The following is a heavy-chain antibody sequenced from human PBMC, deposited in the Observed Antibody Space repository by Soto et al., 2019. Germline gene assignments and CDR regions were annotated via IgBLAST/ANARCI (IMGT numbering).Heavy chain of an antibody. D-gene: IGHD2-15*01. V-gene: IGHV1-18*01. CDR3: ARVEDRAMDV. Sequence: QVQLVQSGAEVKKPGASVKVSCKTSGYTFMDYAVSWVRQAPGQGLEWMGWISPYKGYTNYAQKLLGRVTMTTDTSTSTAYMELRSLRSDDAAVYYWARVEDRAMDVWGQGTTVIVSS. CDR2: ISPYKGYT. J-gene: IGHJ6*02. CDR1: GYTFMDYA.